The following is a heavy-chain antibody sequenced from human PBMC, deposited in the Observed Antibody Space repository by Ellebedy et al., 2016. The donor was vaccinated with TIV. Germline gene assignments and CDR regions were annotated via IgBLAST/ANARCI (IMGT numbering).Heavy chain of an antibody. V-gene: IGHV3-30*01. CDR2: ISYDGTEK. CDR1: GFTFSSYA. CDR3: ARARTGSYNYYYGLDV. Sequence: GESPKISCAASGFTFSSYAVHWVRQAPGKGLDWVAVISYDGTEKYYADSVKGRFTISRENSKNMLYLQMNSLRAEDSAVFYCARARTGSYNYYYGLDVWGQGTTVTVSS. D-gene: IGHD2-8*02. J-gene: IGHJ6*02.